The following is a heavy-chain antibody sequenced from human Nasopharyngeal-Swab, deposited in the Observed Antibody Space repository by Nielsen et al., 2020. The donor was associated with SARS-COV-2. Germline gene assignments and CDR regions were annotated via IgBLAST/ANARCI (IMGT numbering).Heavy chain of an antibody. V-gene: IGHV3-30*03. J-gene: IGHJ5*02. CDR3: ARGHERIVIVPAALDP. Sequence: GRSLTLSCAASGLTFPTYAMHWVRPAPANRLEWVAPIPHDGNNKYYADSVKGRFTISRDNSNSTLYLQMYSLRAEDTAVYYCARGHERIVIVPAALDPWGQGTLVTVSS. CDR2: IPHDGNNK. CDR1: GLTFPTYA. D-gene: IGHD2-2*01.